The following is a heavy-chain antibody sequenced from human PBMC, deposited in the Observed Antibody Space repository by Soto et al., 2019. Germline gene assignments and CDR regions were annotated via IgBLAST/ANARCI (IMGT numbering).Heavy chain of an antibody. J-gene: IGHJ5*02. CDR1: GFTFSSYS. V-gene: IGHV3-48*02. D-gene: IGHD1-26*01. Sequence: EVQLVESGGGLVQPGGSLRLSCAASGFTFSSYSMNWVRQAPGKGLEWVSYISSSSTIYYADSVKGRFTISRDNAKNSLYLQMNSLRDEDTAVYYCARDPIVGATGVNWFDPWGQGTLVTVSS. CDR3: ARDPIVGATGVNWFDP. CDR2: ISSSSTI.